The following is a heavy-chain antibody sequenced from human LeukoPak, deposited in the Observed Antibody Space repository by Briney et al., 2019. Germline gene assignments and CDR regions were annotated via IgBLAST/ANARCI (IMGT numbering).Heavy chain of an antibody. CDR3: ASTLTRITIFGVPSSDYYYGMDV. Sequence: GGSLRLSCAASGFTFSDYYMSWIRQAPGKGLEWVSYISSRGSTIYYADSVKGRFTISRDNAKNSLYLQMNSLRAEDTAVYYCASTLTRITIFGVPSSDYYYGMDVWGQGTTVTVSS. J-gene: IGHJ6*02. D-gene: IGHD3-3*01. V-gene: IGHV3-11*01. CDR1: GFTFSDYY. CDR2: ISSRGSTI.